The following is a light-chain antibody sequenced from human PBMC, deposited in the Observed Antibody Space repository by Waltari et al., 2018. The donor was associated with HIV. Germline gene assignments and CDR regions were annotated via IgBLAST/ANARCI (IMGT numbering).Light chain of an antibody. CDR3: AAWDDSLSRPV. CDR2: RTN. Sequence: QSVLTQPPSASGTPGQRVTISCSGSSSNLGSNYVTLYRHLPGTAPELLMYRTNQRPAGVPDRFSASKSGTSASLAITGPQSEDEAHYYCAAWDDSLSRPVFGGGTRLTVL. CDR1: SSNLGSNY. V-gene: IGLV1-47*01. J-gene: IGLJ3*02.